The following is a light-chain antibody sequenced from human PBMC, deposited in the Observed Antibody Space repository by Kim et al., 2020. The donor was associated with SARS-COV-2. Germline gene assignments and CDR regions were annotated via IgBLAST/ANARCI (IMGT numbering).Light chain of an antibody. CDR3: QAWDSSTAGVV. J-gene: IGLJ2*01. CDR2: QDS. CDR1: KLGDKY. V-gene: IGLV3-1*01. Sequence: SYELTQPPSVSVSPGQTASITCSGDKLGDKYACWYQQMPGQSPVLVIYQDSKRPSGIPERFSCSNSGNTATLTISGTQAMDEADYYCQAWDSSTAGVVFGGGTQLTVL.